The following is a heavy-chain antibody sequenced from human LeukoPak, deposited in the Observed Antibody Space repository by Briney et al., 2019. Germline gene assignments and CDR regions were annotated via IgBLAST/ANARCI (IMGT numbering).Heavy chain of an antibody. CDR3: ARGLYGSGSYYGYYFDY. Sequence: SETLSLTCAVYGGSFSGYYRSWIRQPPGKGLEWIGEINHSGSTNYNPSLKSRVTISVDTSKNQFSLKLSSVTAADTAVYYCARGLYGSGSYYGYYFDYWGQGTLVTVSS. J-gene: IGHJ4*02. D-gene: IGHD3-10*01. CDR1: GGSFSGYY. CDR2: INHSGST. V-gene: IGHV4-34*01.